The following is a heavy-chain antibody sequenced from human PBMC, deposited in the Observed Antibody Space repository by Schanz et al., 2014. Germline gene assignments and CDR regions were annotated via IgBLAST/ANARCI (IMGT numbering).Heavy chain of an antibody. CDR2: ITYNGGTI. CDR3: ARVPEPGWFDP. V-gene: IGHV3-21*05. CDR1: GFTFSNYW. D-gene: IGHD1-26*01. J-gene: IGHJ5*02. Sequence: EVQLMESGGGLVKPGGSLRLSCAASGFTFSNYWMHWVRQAPGKGLEWISYITYNGGTIYYADSVKGRFTISRDNSKNTLYLQMNSLRPEDTAVYYCARVPEPGWFDPWGQGTLXTVSS.